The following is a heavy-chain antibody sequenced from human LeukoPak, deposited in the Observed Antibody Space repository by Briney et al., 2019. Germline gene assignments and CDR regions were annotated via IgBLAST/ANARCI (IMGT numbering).Heavy chain of an antibody. J-gene: IGHJ4*02. CDR2: INWSGGST. Sequence: PGGSPRLSCAASGFTFDAYGMTWVRQAPGKGLEWVSGINWSGGSTGYADSVKGRFTISRDNAKNSLYLQMNSLRAEDTALYYCASVYMSKIPFSWGQGTLVTVSS. CDR1: GFTFDAYG. V-gene: IGHV3-20*04. CDR3: ASVYMSKIPFS. D-gene: IGHD3-10*01.